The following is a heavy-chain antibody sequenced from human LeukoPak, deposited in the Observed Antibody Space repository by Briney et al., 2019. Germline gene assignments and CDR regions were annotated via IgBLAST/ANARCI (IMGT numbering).Heavy chain of an antibody. Sequence: ASETLSLTCSVSGASISAYYWSWIRQPPGKGLEWVSVIYSGGSTYYADSVKGRFTISRDNSKNTLYLQMNSLRAEDTAVYYCARESTYFDYWGQGTLVTVSS. V-gene: IGHV3-66*01. CDR3: ARESTYFDY. J-gene: IGHJ4*02. CDR1: GASISAYY. CDR2: IYSGGST.